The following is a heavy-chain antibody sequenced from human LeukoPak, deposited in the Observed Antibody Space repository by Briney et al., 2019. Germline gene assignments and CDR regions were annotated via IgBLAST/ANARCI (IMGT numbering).Heavy chain of an antibody. CDR1: GGSFSGYY. Sequence: SEPLSLTCAVYGGSFSGYYWSWIRQPPGKGPEWIGEINHSGSTNYNPSLKSRVTISVDTSKNQFSLKLSSVTAADTAVYYCARTRFPNYYDSSGQNTYFDYWGQGTLVTVSS. CDR3: ARTRFPNYYDSSGQNTYFDY. CDR2: INHSGST. V-gene: IGHV4-34*01. D-gene: IGHD3-22*01. J-gene: IGHJ4*02.